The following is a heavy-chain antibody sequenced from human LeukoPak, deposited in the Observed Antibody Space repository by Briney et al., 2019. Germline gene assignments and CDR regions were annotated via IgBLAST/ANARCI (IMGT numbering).Heavy chain of an antibody. CDR3: ARLVAPGPAWYTDV. Sequence: GGSLRLACAVYGFNLNDQGMRSVRQAPGKGLGWDSGINWNGGCTYYADSVEGRFTIYRDNNKNALYLQMSSLRDEDTALYYCARLVAPGPAWYTDVWGKGTTVTVSS. J-gene: IGHJ6*03. CDR2: INWNGGCT. D-gene: IGHD2-15*01. V-gene: IGHV3-20*04. CDR1: GFNLNDQG.